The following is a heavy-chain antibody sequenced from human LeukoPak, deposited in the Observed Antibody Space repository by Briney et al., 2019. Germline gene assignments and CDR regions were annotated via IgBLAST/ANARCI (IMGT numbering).Heavy chain of an antibody. D-gene: IGHD3-10*01. CDR1: GFTFSNHW. J-gene: IGHJ5*02. V-gene: IGHV3-74*01. CDR3: ASAGRYGSGSYS. CDR2: INSDGSST. Sequence: PGGSLRLSCAASGFTFSNHWMHWVRQAPGKGLVWVSRINSDGSSTSYADSVKGRFTISRDNAKNTLYLQMNSLRAEDTAVYYCASAGRYGSGSYSWGQGTLVTVSS.